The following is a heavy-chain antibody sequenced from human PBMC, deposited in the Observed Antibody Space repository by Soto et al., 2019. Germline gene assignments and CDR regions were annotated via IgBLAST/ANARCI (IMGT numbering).Heavy chain of an antibody. V-gene: IGHV1-69*01. CDR3: ASQMTPVTTGWFDP. J-gene: IGHJ5*02. CDR1: GGTFSSYA. Sequence: QVQLVQSGAEVKKPGSSVKVSCKASGGTFSSYAISWVRQAPGQGLEWMGGVIPIFGTANYAQKFQGRVTITAEESTSTGYMELSSLRSEDTAVYYCASQMTPVTTGWFDPWGQGTLVTVSS. CDR2: VIPIFGTA. D-gene: IGHD4-17*01.